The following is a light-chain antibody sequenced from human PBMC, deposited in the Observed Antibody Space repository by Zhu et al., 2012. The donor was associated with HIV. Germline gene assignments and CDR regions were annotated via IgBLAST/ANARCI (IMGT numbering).Light chain of an antibody. CDR2: GAS. CDR1: QGISNH. Sequence: DIQLTQSPSFLSASGVGDRVTITCRASQGISNHLAWYHQKPGKAPKLLIYGASILQSGVPSRFSGSGSGTEFTLTISSLQPEDFATYFCQHLTLYPTFGGGSKVEIK. V-gene: IGKV1-9*01. J-gene: IGKJ4*01. CDR3: QHLTLYPT.